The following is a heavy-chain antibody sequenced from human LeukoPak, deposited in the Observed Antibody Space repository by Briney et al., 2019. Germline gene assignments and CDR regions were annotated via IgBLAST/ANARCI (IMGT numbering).Heavy chain of an antibody. CDR2: INHSGST. CDR3: ARGGYYDFWSGYPQTNNWFDP. Sequence: PSETLSLTCAVYGGSFSGYYWSWIRQPPGKGLEWIGEINHSGSTNYNPSLKSRVTISVDTSKNQFSLKLSSVTAADTAVYYCARGGYYDFWSGYPQTNNWFDPWGQGTLVTVSS. D-gene: IGHD3-3*01. J-gene: IGHJ5*02. V-gene: IGHV4-34*01. CDR1: GGSFSGYY.